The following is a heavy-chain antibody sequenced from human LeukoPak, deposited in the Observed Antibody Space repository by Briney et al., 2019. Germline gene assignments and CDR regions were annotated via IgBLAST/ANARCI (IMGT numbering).Heavy chain of an antibody. CDR3: ARSNGRIAARQEFDY. CDR1: GFTFSDHY. Sequence: GGSLRLSCAASGFTFSDHYMSWIRQAPGKGLEWISYISSSGSTIHYADSVKGRFTISRDNAKNSLYLQMNSLRAEDTAVYYCARSNGRIAARQEFDYWGQGTLVTVSS. J-gene: IGHJ4*02. V-gene: IGHV3-11*04. CDR2: ISSSGSTI. D-gene: IGHD6-6*01.